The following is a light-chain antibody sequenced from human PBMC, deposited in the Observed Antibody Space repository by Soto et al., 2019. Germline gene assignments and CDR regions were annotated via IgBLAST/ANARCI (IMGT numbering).Light chain of an antibody. J-gene: IGKJ2*01. V-gene: IGKV1-39*01. CDR3: QQSSNIPYT. CDR2: AAS. Sequence: DIQMTQSPSSLSASVGDSVTITCRASQTISSYLNWYQQSPGKAPNLLIYAASSLKSGVPSRFSGRGSGTAFTLTSSSLQPEDFATYYCQQSSNIPYTFGQGTKLEIK. CDR1: QTISSY.